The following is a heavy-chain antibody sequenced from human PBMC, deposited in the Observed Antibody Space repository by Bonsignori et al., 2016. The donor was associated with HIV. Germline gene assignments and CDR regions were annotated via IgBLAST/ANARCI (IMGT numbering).Heavy chain of an antibody. CDR2: ISRTGKDP. CDR1: GFNFTDYN. D-gene: IGHD1-26*01. V-gene: IGHV3-48*01. Sequence: EVQLVESGGGLVQPGGSLRISCAASGFNFTDYNMAWVRQPPGKGLEWVSYISRTGKDPPLRRLCEGPFSISRDNAKNSLYLQLNSLRAEDTAVFYCARGRDSGSFSDWFD. J-gene: IGHJ5*01. CDR3: ARGRDSGSFSDWFD.